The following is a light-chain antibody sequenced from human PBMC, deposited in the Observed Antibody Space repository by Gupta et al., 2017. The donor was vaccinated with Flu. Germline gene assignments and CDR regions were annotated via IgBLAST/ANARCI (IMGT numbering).Light chain of an antibody. J-gene: IGLJ1*01. CDR1: NSNY. V-gene: IGLV2-11*03. CDR2: DVS. Sequence: TISCTGTNSNYVSWYQQHPGKIPRLIIYDVSERPSGVPDRFSGSKSGNTASLTISGLQAEDEADYYCCSHAVTFYVFGPGTEVTVL. CDR3: CSHAVTFYV.